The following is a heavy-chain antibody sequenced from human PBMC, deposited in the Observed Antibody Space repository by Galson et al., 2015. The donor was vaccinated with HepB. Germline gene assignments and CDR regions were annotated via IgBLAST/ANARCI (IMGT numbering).Heavy chain of an antibody. D-gene: IGHD3-3*01. CDR2: ISSSSSTI. J-gene: IGHJ4*02. CDR3: ARDRWDEWLLHPAYFDY. V-gene: IGHV3-48*02. CDR1: GFTFSSYS. Sequence: SLRLSCAASGFTFSSYSMNWVRQAPGKGLEWVSYISSSSSTIYYADSVKGRFTISRDNAKNSLYLQMNSLRDEDTAVYYCARDRWDEWLLHPAYFDYWGQGTLVTVSS.